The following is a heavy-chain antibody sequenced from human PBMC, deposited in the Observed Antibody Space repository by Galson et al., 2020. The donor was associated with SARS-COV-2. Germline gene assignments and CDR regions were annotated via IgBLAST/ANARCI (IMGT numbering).Heavy chain of an antibody. D-gene: IGHD2-21*01. CDR2: INESGRT. CDR3: AREVVGFCGGFSCSEVGFVDY. CDR1: AGHLRDYY. J-gene: IGHJ4*01. V-gene: IGHV4-34*01. Sequence: SQASETLSLTCAVSAGHLRDYYMNWIRQSPGKGPEWIGEINESGRTKSNPSLKSRVTISVDTSKNHFSLNMKSVTAADTALYYCAREVVGFCGGFSCSEVGFVDYWGHGTLVTVSS.